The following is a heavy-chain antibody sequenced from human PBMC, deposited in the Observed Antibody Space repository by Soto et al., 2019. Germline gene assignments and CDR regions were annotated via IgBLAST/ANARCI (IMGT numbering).Heavy chain of an antibody. V-gene: IGHV4-59*12. CDR2: IYYSGTT. Sequence: SETLSLTCNVSGGSISSNFWSWIRQSPGKGLEYIGYIYYSGTTNYNPSLKSRVTMSIDTSKSQLSLKLSSVTAADTAVYYCARDLWGYCGADCYPLDVWGQGTTVT. D-gene: IGHD2-21*02. CDR3: ARDLWGYCGADCYPLDV. J-gene: IGHJ6*02. CDR1: GGSISSNF.